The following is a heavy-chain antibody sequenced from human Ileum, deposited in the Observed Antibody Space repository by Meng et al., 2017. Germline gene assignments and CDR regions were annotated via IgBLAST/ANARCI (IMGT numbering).Heavy chain of an antibody. CDR2: IHYSGSR. CDR3: ARFYGSGTFEVHDY. D-gene: IGHD3-10*01. CDR1: GGSVSIASYY. J-gene: IGHJ4*02. V-gene: IGHV4-61*01. Sequence: QGSGPGLGRPPGALSLTCNVPGGSVSIASYYWSWIRQPPGKGLEWIGLIHYSGSRNYNPSLKSRVTMSVDTSKNQVSLRLTSVTAADTAVYYCARFYGSGTFEVHDYWGQGTLVTVSS.